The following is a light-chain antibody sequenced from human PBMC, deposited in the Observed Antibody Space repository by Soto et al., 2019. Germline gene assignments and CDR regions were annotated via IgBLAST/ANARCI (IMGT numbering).Light chain of an antibody. CDR3: QQYNNWPPWT. V-gene: IGKV3-15*01. Sequence: EIVMTQSPATLSVSPGERATLSCRASQSVNSKLAWYQHKPGQAPRLLIYETSTRATGIPARFSGSGSGTEFTLTISSLQSEDYAVYYCQQYNNWPPWTFGQGTKVEIK. J-gene: IGKJ1*01. CDR1: QSVNSK. CDR2: ETS.